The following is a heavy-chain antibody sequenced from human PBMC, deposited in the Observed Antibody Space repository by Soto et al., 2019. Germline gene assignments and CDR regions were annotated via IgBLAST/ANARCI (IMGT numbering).Heavy chain of an antibody. CDR2: ISYDGSNK. Sequence: QVQLVESGGGVVQPGRSLRLSCAASGFTFSSYGMHWVRQAPGKGLEWVAVISYDGSNKYYADSVKGRFTISRDNSTNTVYLQMNSLRAEDTAVYYCAKDVYRVLRSNKAAERHYGMDVWGRGTTVTVSS. D-gene: IGHD1-26*01. CDR3: AKDVYRVLRSNKAAERHYGMDV. V-gene: IGHV3-30*18. J-gene: IGHJ6*02. CDR1: GFTFSSYG.